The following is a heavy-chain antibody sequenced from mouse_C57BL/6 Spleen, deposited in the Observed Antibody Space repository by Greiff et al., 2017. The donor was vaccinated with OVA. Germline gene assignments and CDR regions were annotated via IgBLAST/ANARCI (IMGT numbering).Heavy chain of an antibody. CDR2: IYPGDGDT. CDR3: AREGGYDYAFAY. CDR1: GYAFSSSW. V-gene: IGHV1-82*01. Sequence: QVQLQQSGPELVKPGASVKISCKASGYAFSSSWMNWVKQRPGKGLEWIGRIYPGDGDTNYNGKFKGKATLTADKSSSTAYMQLSSLTSEDYAVYFCAREGGYDYAFAYWGQGTLVTVSA. J-gene: IGHJ3*01. D-gene: IGHD2-4*01.